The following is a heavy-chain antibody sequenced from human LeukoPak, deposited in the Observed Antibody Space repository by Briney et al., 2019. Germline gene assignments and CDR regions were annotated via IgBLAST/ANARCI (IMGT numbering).Heavy chain of an antibody. CDR1: GFTFDDYA. D-gene: IGHD2-2*01. J-gene: IGHJ4*02. CDR2: ISWNSGSI. V-gene: IGHV3-9*01. Sequence: GGSLRLSCAASGFTFDDYAMHWVRQAPGKGLEWVSGISWNSGSIGYADSVKGRFTISRDNAKNSLYLQMNSLRAEDTAVYYCARDSPSSTSWGYWGQGTLVTVSS. CDR3: ARDSPSSTSWGY.